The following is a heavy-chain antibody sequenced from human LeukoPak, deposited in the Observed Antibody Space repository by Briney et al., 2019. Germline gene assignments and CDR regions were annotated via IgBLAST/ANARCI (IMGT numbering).Heavy chain of an antibody. V-gene: IGHV3-7*04. CDR3: AGGAN. CDR2: INPDGSGK. Sequence: GVSLRLSCEASGFRFSGYWLNWVRQAPGQGLEWVANINPDGSGKYYVDSVKGRFTISRDDAKNSLYLQMNSLRAEDTAVYYCAGGANWGQGTPVTVSS. CDR1: GFRFSGYW. J-gene: IGHJ4*02.